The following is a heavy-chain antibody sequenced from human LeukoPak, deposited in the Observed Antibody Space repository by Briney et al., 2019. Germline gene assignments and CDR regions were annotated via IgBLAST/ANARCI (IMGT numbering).Heavy chain of an antibody. J-gene: IGHJ5*02. D-gene: IGHD1-26*01. CDR2: ISGSSSAI. V-gene: IGHV3-48*01. Sequence: PGGSLRLSCAASGFAFSIYSMNWVRQAPGKGPERVSYISGSSSAIYYADSVKGRFIISRDNAKNSLYLQMTSLRAEDTAVYYCAREGRVVRGSYDDWFDPWGQGTLVTVSS. CDR3: AREGRVVRGSYDDWFDP. CDR1: GFAFSIYS.